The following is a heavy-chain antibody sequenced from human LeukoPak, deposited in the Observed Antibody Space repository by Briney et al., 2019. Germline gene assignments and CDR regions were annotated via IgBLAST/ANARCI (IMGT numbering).Heavy chain of an antibody. V-gene: IGHV1-58*01. J-gene: IGHJ4*02. Sequence: ASVKVSCKASGFTFTSSAVQWVRQARGQRLEWIGWIVVGSGNTNYAQKFQGRVTITADKSTSTAYMELSSLRSEDTAVYYCASGGAVAGTDSVWGQGTLVTVSS. D-gene: IGHD6-19*01. CDR1: GFTFTSSA. CDR3: ASGGAVAGTDSV. CDR2: IVVGSGNT.